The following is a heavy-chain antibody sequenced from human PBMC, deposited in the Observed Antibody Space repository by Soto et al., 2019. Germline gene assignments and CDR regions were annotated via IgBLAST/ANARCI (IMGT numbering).Heavy chain of an antibody. CDR1: GFSLSGSI. CDR3: ASYTGDRFDY. D-gene: IGHD2-21*02. J-gene: IGHJ4*02. CDR2: IGNTADTYAT. Sequence: PGGSLRLSCAASGFSLSGSIMHWVRQASGQGLEWVGRIGNTADTYATVYAASVKGRFTISRDDSKNTAYLQMNSLRTEDTAMYFCASYTGDRFDYWGPGTLVTVSS. V-gene: IGHV3-73*01.